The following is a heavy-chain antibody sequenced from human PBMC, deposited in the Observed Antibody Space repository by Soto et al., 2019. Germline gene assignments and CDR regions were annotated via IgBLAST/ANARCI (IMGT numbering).Heavy chain of an antibody. J-gene: IGHJ4*02. CDR2: INAGNGNT. D-gene: IGHD2-21*01. CDR3: ARGGEPIDY. CDR1: GYTFTSYA. V-gene: IGHV1-3*05. Sequence: QVQVVQSGAEEKKPGASVKVSCKASGYTFTSYAMHWVRQAPGQRLEWMGWINAGNGNTKHSQEFQGRVTITRDTSASTAYMELSSLRPEDTAVYYCARGGEPIDYWGQGNLVTVSS.